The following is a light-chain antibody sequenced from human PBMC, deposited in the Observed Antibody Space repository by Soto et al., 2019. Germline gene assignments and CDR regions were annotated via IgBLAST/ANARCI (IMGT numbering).Light chain of an antibody. CDR2: KAS. V-gene: IGKV1-5*03. Sequence: DIQMTQSPSTLSASAGDRVTITCRASQSISTWLAWYQQKPGKAPKLLIYKASNLVSGVPSRFSGSGSGAEFTLTISSLQPDDFATYYCQQHNSWPTFGGGTKVEIK. J-gene: IGKJ4*01. CDR3: QQHNSWPT. CDR1: QSISTW.